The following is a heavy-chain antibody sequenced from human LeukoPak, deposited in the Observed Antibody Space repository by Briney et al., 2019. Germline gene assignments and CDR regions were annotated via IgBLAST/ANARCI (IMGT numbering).Heavy chain of an antibody. V-gene: IGHV4-31*03. CDR3: ARWDYGGNSRGGYYFDY. CDR2: IYYSGST. J-gene: IGHJ4*02. Sequence: SQTLSLTCTVSGGSISSGGYYWSWIRQHPGKGLEWIGYIYYSGSTYYNPSLKSRVNISVDTSKNQFSLKLSSVTAADTAVYYCARWDYGGNSRGGYYFDYWGQGTLVTVSS. D-gene: IGHD4-23*01. CDR1: GGSISSGGYY.